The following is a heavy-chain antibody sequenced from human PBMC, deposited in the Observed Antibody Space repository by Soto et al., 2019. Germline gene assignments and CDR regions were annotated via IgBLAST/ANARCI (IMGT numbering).Heavy chain of an antibody. J-gene: IGHJ4*02. CDR3: ASSAYYYDSSGHYYFDY. V-gene: IGHV1-69*13. D-gene: IGHD3-22*01. CDR1: GGTFSSYA. Sequence: GPPVKVSCKASGGTFSSYAISWVRQAPGQGLEWMGGIIPIFGTANYAQKFQGRVTITADESTSTAYMELSSLRSEDTAVYYCASSAYYYDSSGHYYFDYWGQGTLVTVSS. CDR2: IIPIFGTA.